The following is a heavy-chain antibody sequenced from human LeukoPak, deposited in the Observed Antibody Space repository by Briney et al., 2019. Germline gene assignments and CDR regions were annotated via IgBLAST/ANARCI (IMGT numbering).Heavy chain of an antibody. V-gene: IGHV3-7*01. CDR1: GFTFSSYE. Sequence: SGGSLRLSCAASGFTFSSYEMNWVRQAPGKGLEWVANIKQDGSEKYYVDSVKGRFTISKDNAKNSLYLQMNSLRAEDTAVYYCARDLIAAAGGYWGQGTLVTVSS. CDR3: ARDLIAAAGGY. CDR2: IKQDGSEK. D-gene: IGHD6-13*01. J-gene: IGHJ4*02.